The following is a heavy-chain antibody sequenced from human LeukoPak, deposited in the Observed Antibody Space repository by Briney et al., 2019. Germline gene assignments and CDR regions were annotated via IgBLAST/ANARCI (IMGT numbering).Heavy chain of an antibody. Sequence: GGSLRLSCAASGFTFSSYSMNWVRQAPGKGLEWVSSISSSSSYIYYADSVKGRFTISRDDSRGMVYLQMNSLTAEDTAVYYCARSGLATCHYWGQGTLVTVSS. CDR3: ARSGLATCHY. V-gene: IGHV3-21*04. J-gene: IGHJ4*02. CDR1: GFTFSSYS. CDR2: ISSSSSYI. D-gene: IGHD3-10*01.